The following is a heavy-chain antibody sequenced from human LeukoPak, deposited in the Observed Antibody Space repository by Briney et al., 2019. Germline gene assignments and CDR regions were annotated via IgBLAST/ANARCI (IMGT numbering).Heavy chain of an antibody. J-gene: IGHJ6*03. V-gene: IGHV1-8*01. CDR2: MSPTSGDT. Sequence: GASVKVSCKASGYTFSDYDVNWVRHAPGQGLEWMGWMSPTSGDTGYAQKFQGRVTMTRSMSRNAAYMELSRLRSEDTAVYFCARVVMKAFYYYYMDVWGKGTTIIISS. D-gene: IGHD2-21*01. CDR3: ARVVMKAFYYYYMDV. CDR1: GYTFSDYD.